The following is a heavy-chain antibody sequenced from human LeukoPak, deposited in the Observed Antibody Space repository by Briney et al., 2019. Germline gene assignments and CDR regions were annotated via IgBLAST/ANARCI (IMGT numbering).Heavy chain of an antibody. D-gene: IGHD2-15*01. CDR1: VNTFTSHY. J-gene: IGHJ4*02. V-gene: IGHV1-46*01. Sequence: ASVKVSCKASVNTFTSHYMHWVRQSPGQGLEWMGVINRRGVSTSYAQKFQGRLTMTRDTSTSTVYMELSSLPSEATAVYYCARESAPSGYGAGVDYWGQGTLVTVFS. CDR2: INRRGVST. CDR3: ARESAPSGYGAGVDY.